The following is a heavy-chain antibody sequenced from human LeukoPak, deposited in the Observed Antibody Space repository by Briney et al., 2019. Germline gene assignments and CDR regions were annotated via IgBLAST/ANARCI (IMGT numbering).Heavy chain of an antibody. CDR2: VSAHSGNT. Sequence: ASVKVSCKASGYTFASYGISWLRQAPGQGPEWVGWVSAHSGNTKYAERVQGRASMTADTSTGTDYMELRSLRSEDTALYCCARVSCGYNCHYAMDVWGQGTTVTVSS. CDR1: GYTFASYG. J-gene: IGHJ6*02. D-gene: IGHD5-18*01. V-gene: IGHV1-18*01. CDR3: ARVSCGYNCHYAMDV.